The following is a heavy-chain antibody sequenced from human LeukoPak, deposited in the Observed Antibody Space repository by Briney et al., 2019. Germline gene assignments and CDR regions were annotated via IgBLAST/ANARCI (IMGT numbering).Heavy chain of an antibody. J-gene: IGHJ4*02. CDR1: GFTLHTYS. CDR2: ISSSGSYI. CDR3: ARVWGIAAAGGEIEY. V-gene: IGHV3-21*01. Sequence: GGSLRLSCAASGFTLHTYSMNWVRQAPGKGLEWVSSISSSGSYIHYADSVKGRFTISRDNAKDSLYLQMNSLRDEDTAVYYCARVWGIAAAGGEIEYWGQGTLVTVSS. D-gene: IGHD6-13*01.